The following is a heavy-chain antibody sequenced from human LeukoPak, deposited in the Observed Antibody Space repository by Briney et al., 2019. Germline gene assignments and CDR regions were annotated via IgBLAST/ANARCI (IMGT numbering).Heavy chain of an antibody. CDR2: ISSSSSTI. D-gene: IGHD5-24*01. J-gene: IGHJ4*02. V-gene: IGHV3-48*01. CDR1: GFTFSAYR. Sequence: GGSLRLSCAASGFTFSAYRMNWVRQAPGKGLECVSYISSSSSTIFYADSVKGRFTISRDNAKNSLYLQMNGLRPEDTAVYYCAKDDAWLQYGNWGRGTLVTVSS. CDR3: AKDDAWLQYGN.